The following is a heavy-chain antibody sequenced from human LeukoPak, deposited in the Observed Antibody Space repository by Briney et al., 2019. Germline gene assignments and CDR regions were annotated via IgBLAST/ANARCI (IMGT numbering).Heavy chain of an antibody. J-gene: IGHJ2*01. CDR3: ASPARGGFFDL. V-gene: IGHV4-61*02. CDR2: IYASGST. D-gene: IGHD3-16*01. Sequence: PSETLSLTCNVSVGSISSGSYYWSWIRQPAGEGLEWIGRIYASGSTNYSPSLKSRVTISVDTSKNQFSLKLTSVTAADTAVYYCASPARGGFFDLWGRGTLVTVSS. CDR1: VGSISSGSYY.